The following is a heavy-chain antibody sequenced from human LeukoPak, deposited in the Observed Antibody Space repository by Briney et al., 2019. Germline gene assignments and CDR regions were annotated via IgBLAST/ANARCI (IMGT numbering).Heavy chain of an antibody. Sequence: GGSLRLSCAASGFTFSSYAMSWVRQAPGKGLEWVAVISYDGSNKYYADSVKGRFTISRDNSKNTLYLQMNSLRAEDTAVYYCARDLLPRGFDPWGQGTLVTVSS. V-gene: IGHV3-30-3*01. J-gene: IGHJ5*02. CDR1: GFTFSSYA. CDR3: ARDLLPRGFDP. CDR2: ISYDGSNK.